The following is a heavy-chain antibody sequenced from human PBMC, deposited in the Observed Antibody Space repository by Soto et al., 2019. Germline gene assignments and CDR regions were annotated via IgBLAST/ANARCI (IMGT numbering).Heavy chain of an antibody. Sequence: EVQLVESGGGVVQPGGSLRLSCAASGFTYSDYSMSWVRQAPGKALECVANIKTDGSEKYYVDLVKGRFTISRDNAKNSAYLQMNSLRAEETAVYYCASSMGRGGNDYWGQGTLVAVSS. J-gene: IGHJ4*02. V-gene: IGHV3-7*05. D-gene: IGHD3-10*01. CDR2: IKTDGSEK. CDR1: GFTYSDYS. CDR3: ASSMGRGGNDY.